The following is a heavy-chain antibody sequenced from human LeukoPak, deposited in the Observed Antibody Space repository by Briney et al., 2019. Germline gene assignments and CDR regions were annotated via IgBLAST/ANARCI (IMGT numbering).Heavy chain of an antibody. J-gene: IGHJ4*02. V-gene: IGHV4-38-2*02. D-gene: IGHD5-24*01. CDR2: IYQSGST. Sequence: PSETLSLTCTVSGYPIRSGFYWGWIRQPPGKGLEWVGSIYQSGSTFYNPSLKSRVTKSVDTSKNQFSLSLRSVTAADTAVYYCARHEAEMATILGNYWGQGTLVIVSS. CDR3: ARHEAEMATILGNY. CDR1: GYPIRSGFY.